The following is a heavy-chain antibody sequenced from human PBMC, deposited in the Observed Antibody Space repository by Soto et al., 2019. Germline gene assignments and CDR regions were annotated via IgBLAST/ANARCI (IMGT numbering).Heavy chain of an antibody. CDR2: IYYSGST. J-gene: IGHJ5*02. CDR1: GGSISSYY. Sequence: SETLSLTCTVSGGSISSYYWSWIRQPPGKGLEWIGYIYYSGSTNYNPSLKSRVTISVDTSKNQFSLKLSSVSAADTAVYYWARDQRAARSWFDPWGQGTLVTVSS. D-gene: IGHD6-13*01. V-gene: IGHV4-59*01. CDR3: ARDQRAARSWFDP.